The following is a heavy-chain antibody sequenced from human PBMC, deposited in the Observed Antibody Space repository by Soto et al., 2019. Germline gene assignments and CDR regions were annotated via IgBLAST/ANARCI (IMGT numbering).Heavy chain of an antibody. CDR1: GGTFSSYA. Sequence: QVQLVQSGAEVQKPGSSVKVSCKASGGTFSSYAISWVRQAPGQGLEWMGGIIPIFGTANYAQKFQGRVTITADKSTSTAYMELSSLRSEDTAVYYCAGINYYDSSGYYWTRYFDLWGRGTLVTVSS. V-gene: IGHV1-69*06. CDR3: AGINYYDSSGYYWTRYFDL. J-gene: IGHJ2*01. D-gene: IGHD3-22*01. CDR2: IIPIFGTA.